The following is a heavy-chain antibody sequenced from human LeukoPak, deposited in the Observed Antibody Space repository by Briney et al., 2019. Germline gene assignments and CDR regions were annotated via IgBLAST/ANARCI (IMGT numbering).Heavy chain of an antibody. CDR2: IYYSGST. Sequence: PSETLSLTCTVSGVSISSGGYSWSWIRQHPGKGLEWIGYIYYSGSTYYNPSLKSRVTISVDTSKNQFSLKLSSVTAADTAVYYCARRGDDILTGYYYFDYWGQGTLVTVSS. CDR1: GVSISSGGYS. J-gene: IGHJ4*02. D-gene: IGHD3-9*01. V-gene: IGHV4-31*03. CDR3: ARRGDDILTGYYYFDY.